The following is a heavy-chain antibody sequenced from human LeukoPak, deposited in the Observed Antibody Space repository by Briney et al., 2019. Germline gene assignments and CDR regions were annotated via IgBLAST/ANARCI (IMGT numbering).Heavy chain of an antibody. CDR3: ARAVWGSYRHNPYFDY. V-gene: IGHV3-30*03. J-gene: IGHJ4*02. Sequence: GGSLRLSCAASGFTFSSYGMRWVRQAPGKGLEWVAVISYDGSNKYYADSVKGRFTISRDNSKNTLCLQMNSLRAEDTAVYYCARAVWGSYRHNPYFDYWGQGTLVTVSS. D-gene: IGHD3-16*02. CDR1: GFTFSSYG. CDR2: ISYDGSNK.